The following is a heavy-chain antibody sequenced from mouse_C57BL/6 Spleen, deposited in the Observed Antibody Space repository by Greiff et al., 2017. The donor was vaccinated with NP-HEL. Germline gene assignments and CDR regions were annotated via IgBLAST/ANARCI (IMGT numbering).Heavy chain of an antibody. CDR3: ARWDGNYVYYAMDY. V-gene: IGHV1-81*01. CDR1: GYTFTSYG. J-gene: IGHJ4*01. CDR2: IYPRSGNT. D-gene: IGHD2-1*01. Sequence: QVQLQRSGAELARPGASVKLSCKASGYTFTSYGISWVKQRTGQGLEWIGEIYPRSGNTYYNEKFKGKATLTADKSSSTAYMELRSLTSEDSAVYFCARWDGNYVYYAMDYWGQGTSVTVSS.